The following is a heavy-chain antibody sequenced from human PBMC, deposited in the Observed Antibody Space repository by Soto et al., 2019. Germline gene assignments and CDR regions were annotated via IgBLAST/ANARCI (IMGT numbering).Heavy chain of an antibody. V-gene: IGHV4-39*01. CDR1: GGSISSSSYY. J-gene: IGHJ6*02. Sequence: SETLSLTCTVSGGSISSSSYYWGWIRQPPGKGLEWIGSIYYSGSTYYNPSLKSRVTISVDTSKNQFSLKLSSVTAADTVVYYCARLRVIYYYYYYGMDVWGQGATVTVSS. CDR2: IYYSGST. CDR3: ARLRVIYYYYYYGMDV.